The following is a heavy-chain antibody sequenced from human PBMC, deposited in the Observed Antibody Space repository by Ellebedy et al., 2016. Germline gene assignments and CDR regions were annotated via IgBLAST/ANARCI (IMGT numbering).Heavy chain of an antibody. Sequence: SETLSLTCTVSGGSISSSSYYWGWIRQPQGKGLEWIGSIYYSGSTYYNPSLKSRGTISVDTSKNQFSLKLSSVTAADTAVYYCARVASGSYVYWGQGTLVTVSS. V-gene: IGHV4-39*01. J-gene: IGHJ4*02. CDR2: IYYSGST. CDR3: ARVASGSYVY. CDR1: GGSISSSSYY. D-gene: IGHD1-26*01.